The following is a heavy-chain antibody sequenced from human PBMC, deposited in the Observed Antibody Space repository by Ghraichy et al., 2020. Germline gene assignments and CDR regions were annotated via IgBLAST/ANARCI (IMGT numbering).Heavy chain of an antibody. CDR3: ARSPNYYDSSGYYSAWYFDL. CDR2: ISYDGSNK. V-gene: IGHV3-30-3*01. CDR1: GFTFSSYA. J-gene: IGHJ2*01. Sequence: GGSLRLSCAASGFTFSSYAMHWVRQAPGKGLEWVAVISYDGSNKYYADSVKGRFTISRDNSKNTLYLQMNSLRAEDTAVYYCARSPNYYDSSGYYSAWYFDLWGRGTLVTVSS. D-gene: IGHD3-22*01.